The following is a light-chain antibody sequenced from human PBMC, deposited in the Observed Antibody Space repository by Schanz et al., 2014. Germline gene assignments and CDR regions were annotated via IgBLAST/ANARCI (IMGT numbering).Light chain of an antibody. V-gene: IGLV2-23*02. Sequence: QSALTQPASVSGSPGQSITISCTGTSSDFGGYKYVSWYQQHPGKAPKLMIYDVSKRPSGVPDRFSGSKSGKTASLTISGLQTEDEADYYCCSYAGDTPHVALGGGTKLTVL. CDR3: CSYAGDTPHVA. J-gene: IGLJ2*01. CDR2: DVS. CDR1: SSDFGGYKY.